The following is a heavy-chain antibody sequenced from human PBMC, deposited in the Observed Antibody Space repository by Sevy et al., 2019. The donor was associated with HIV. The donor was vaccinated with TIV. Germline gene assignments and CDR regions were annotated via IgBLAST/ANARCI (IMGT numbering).Heavy chain of an antibody. CDR2: IYNSGST. J-gene: IGHJ6*02. CDR1: GGSISSYY. Sequence: SETLSLTCTVSGGSISSYYWSWIRQPAGKGLEWIGRIYNSGSTNFNPSLKSRVTMSVDTSKNQFSLKLSSVTAADTAVYYCARDSRGYSGYDDYYYYYGMDVWGQGTTVTVSS. V-gene: IGHV4-4*07. D-gene: IGHD5-12*01. CDR3: ARDSRGYSGYDDYYYYYGMDV.